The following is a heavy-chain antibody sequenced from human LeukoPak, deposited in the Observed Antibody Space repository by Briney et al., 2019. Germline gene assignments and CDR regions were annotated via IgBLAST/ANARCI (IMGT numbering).Heavy chain of an antibody. J-gene: IGHJ4*02. D-gene: IGHD3-22*01. CDR2: ISYDGSNK. Sequence: GRSLRLSCAASGFTFSSYAMHWVRQAPGKGLEWVAVISYDGSNKYYADSVKGRFTISRDNSKNTLYLQMNSLRAEDTAVYYCARDVDSSGYYDYWGQGTLVTVSS. V-gene: IGHV3-30*04. CDR1: GFTFSSYA. CDR3: ARDVDSSGYYDY.